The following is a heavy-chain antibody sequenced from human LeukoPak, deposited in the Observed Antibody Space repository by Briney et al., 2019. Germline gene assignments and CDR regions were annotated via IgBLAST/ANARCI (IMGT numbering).Heavy chain of an antibody. D-gene: IGHD3-10*01. CDR1: GGTFSSYA. V-gene: IGHV1-69*13. J-gene: IGHJ6*03. CDR2: IIPIFGTA. CDR3: ARGQFEKLYYYYYMDA. Sequence: GASVKVSCKASGGTFSSYAISWVRQAPGQGLEWMGGIIPIFGTANYAQKFQGRVTITADESTSTAYMELSSLRSEDTAVYYCARGQFEKLYYYYYMDAWGKGTTVTVSS.